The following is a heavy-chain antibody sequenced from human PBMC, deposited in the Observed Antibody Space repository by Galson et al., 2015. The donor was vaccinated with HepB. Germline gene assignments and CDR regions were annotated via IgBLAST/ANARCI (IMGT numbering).Heavy chain of an antibody. D-gene: IGHD3-22*01. CDR3: ARIRVGSGFLYYYGMDV. Sequence: LSLTCAVYGGSFSGYYWSWIRQPPGKGLEWIGEINHSGSTNYNPSLKGRVAISVDTSKNQFSLKLSSVTAADTAVYYCARIRVGSGFLYYYGMDVWGQGTTVTVSS. J-gene: IGHJ6*02. CDR1: GGSFSGYY. V-gene: IGHV4-34*01. CDR2: INHSGST.